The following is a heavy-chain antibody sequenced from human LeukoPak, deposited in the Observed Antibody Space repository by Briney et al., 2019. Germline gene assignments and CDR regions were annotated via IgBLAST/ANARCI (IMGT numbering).Heavy chain of an antibody. D-gene: IGHD6-19*01. CDR1: GFTFSSYA. J-gene: IGHJ4*02. Sequence: PSGGSLRLSCAASGFTFSSYAMSWVRQAPGKGLDWVSLISDSVGGTYYADSVKGRFTISRDNSKNTLYLQMSSLRAEDTAVYYCTKGGSSGWIHLDYWGQGTLVTVSS. V-gene: IGHV3-23*01. CDR2: ISDSVGGT. CDR3: TKGGSSGWIHLDY.